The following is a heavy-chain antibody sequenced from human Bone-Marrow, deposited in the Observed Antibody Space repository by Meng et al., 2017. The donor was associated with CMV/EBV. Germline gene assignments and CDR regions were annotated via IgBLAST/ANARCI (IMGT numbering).Heavy chain of an antibody. CDR1: GFTFSSYA. J-gene: IGHJ3*02. CDR3: ARDHCSSTSCYRDAFDI. CDR2: ISYDGSNK. V-gene: IGHV3-30-3*01. Sequence: GESLKISCAASGFTFSSYAMHWVRQAPGKGLEWVAVISYDGSNKYYADSVKGRFTISRDNSKNTLYLQMNSLRAEDTAVYYCARDHCSSTSCYRDAFDIWGQGTMVTFSS. D-gene: IGHD2-2*01.